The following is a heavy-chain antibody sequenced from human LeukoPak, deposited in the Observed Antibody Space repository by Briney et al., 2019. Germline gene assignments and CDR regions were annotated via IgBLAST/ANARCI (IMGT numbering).Heavy chain of an antibody. V-gene: IGHV3-21*01. J-gene: IGHJ4*02. CDR2: ISSSSSYI. D-gene: IGHD3-22*01. CDR1: GFTFSSYS. CDR3: AREQTYYYDSSGYYYVWSFDY. Sequence: PGGSLRLSCAASGFTFSSYSMNWVRQAPGKGLEWVSSISSSSSYIYYADSVKGRFTISRDNAENSLYLQMNSLRAEDTAVYYCAREQTYYYDSSGYYYVWSFDYWGQGTLVTVSS.